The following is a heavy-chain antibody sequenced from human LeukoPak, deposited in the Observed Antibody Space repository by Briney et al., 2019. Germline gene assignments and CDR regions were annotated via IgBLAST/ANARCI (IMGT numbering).Heavy chain of an antibody. J-gene: IGHJ6*02. V-gene: IGHV4-59*01. CDR1: GGSISSYY. Sequence: SETLSLTCTVSGGSISSYYWSWIRQPPGKGLEWIGYIYYSGSTNYNPSLKSRVTISVDTSKNQFSLKLSSVTAADTAVYYCARSAPHLHPNILYYYYGMDVWGQGTTVTVSS. CDR2: IYYSGST. CDR3: ARSAPHLHPNILYYYYGMDV. D-gene: IGHD2/OR15-2a*01.